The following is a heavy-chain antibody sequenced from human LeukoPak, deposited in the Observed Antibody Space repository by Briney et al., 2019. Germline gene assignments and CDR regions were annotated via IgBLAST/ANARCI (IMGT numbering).Heavy chain of an antibody. J-gene: IGHJ4*02. Sequence: PGGSLRLSCAASGFTFSSYWMSWVRQAPGKGLEWVSVIYSGGSTYYADSVKGRFTISRDNSKNTLYLQMNSLRAEDTAVYYCARGSSGSSGSGYYSSFDYWGQGTLVTVSS. V-gene: IGHV3-53*01. D-gene: IGHD3-22*01. CDR3: ARGSSGSSGSGYYSSFDY. CDR2: IYSGGST. CDR1: GFTFSSYW.